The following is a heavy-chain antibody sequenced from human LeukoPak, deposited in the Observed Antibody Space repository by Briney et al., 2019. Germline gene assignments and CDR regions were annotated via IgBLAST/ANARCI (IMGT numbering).Heavy chain of an antibody. J-gene: IGHJ4*02. CDR1: GGSFSGYY. CDR2: INHSGST. CDR3: ARGSKAAAGYYFDY. Sequence: SETLSLTSAVYGGSFSGYYWSWIRQPPGKGLEWIGEINHSGSTNYNPSLKSRVTISVDTSKNQFSLKLSSVTAADTAVYYCARGSKAAAGYYFDYWGQGTLVTVSS. V-gene: IGHV4-34*01. D-gene: IGHD6-13*01.